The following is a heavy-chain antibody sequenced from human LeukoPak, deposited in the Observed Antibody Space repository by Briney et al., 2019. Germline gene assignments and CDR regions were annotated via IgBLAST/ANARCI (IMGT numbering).Heavy chain of an antibody. CDR2: ISSNGGST. J-gene: IGHJ4*02. CDR1: GFTFSNYA. D-gene: IGHD4-17*01. V-gene: IGHV3-64*02. Sequence: GGSLRLSWEASGFTFSNYAMHWVRQAPGKGLEYVSAISSNGGSTYYADSVKGRFTISRDNSRNTLYLQMGSLRAEDMAVYYCARGLTTGEYWGQGTLVTVSS. CDR3: ARGLTTGEY.